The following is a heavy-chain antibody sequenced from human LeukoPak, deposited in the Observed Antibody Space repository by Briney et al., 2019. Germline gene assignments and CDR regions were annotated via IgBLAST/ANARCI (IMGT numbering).Heavy chain of an antibody. Sequence: GGSLRLSCAASGFTFGNAWMNWVRQGPGKGLEWVGRIKSKTDGGTTVCAAPVKGRFTVSRDDSINTLYLQMNSLKAEDTAVYYCTTYDSFDYWGQGTLVTVSS. CDR2: IKSKTDGGTT. CDR1: GFTFGNAW. D-gene: IGHD3-16*01. V-gene: IGHV3-15*01. J-gene: IGHJ4*02. CDR3: TTYDSFDY.